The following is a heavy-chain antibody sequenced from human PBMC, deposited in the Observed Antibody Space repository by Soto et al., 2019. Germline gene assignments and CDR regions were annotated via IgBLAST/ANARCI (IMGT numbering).Heavy chain of an antibody. D-gene: IGHD3-10*01. V-gene: IGHV4-30-2*01. CDR3: ASAGASGTNPFDY. CDR1: GDYISGGYA. CDR2: IYHTGNT. Sequence: QLQLQESGSGLVKPSQTLSLTCVVSGDYISGGYAWSWIRQPPGKGLEWIVYIYHTGNTKYNPSPKSRVTRSLDKAKNQFSLRLISVTAADTAVYFCASAGASGTNPFDYWGQGTLVTV. J-gene: IGHJ4*02.